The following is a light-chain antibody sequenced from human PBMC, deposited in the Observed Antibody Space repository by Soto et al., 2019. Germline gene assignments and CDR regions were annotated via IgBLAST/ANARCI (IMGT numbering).Light chain of an antibody. CDR1: QGIRKD. J-gene: IGKJ1*01. CDR3: LQDYNYPRT. V-gene: IGKV1-6*01. CDR2: SAY. Sequence: AIQMTQSPSSLSSSLGDRSNINCRASQGIRKDLGWYKQKTRKTPKILIYSAYNLKNGVPSKINDKENGTDFTLTISSLQPEDFATYYCLQDYNYPRTFGQGTKVDIK.